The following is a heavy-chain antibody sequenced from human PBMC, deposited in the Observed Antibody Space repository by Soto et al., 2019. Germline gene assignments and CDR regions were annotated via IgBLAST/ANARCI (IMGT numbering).Heavy chain of an antibody. V-gene: IGHV3-11*01. CDR3: ASSIVATAGYGMDV. J-gene: IGHJ6*02. CDR1: GFTFSDYY. CDR2: ISSSGSTI. Sequence: PGGSLRLSCAASGFTFSDYYMSWIRQAPGKGLEWVSYISSSGSTIYYADSVKGRFTISRDNAKNSLYLQMSSLRAEDTAVYYCASSIVATAGYGMDVWGQGTTVTVSS. D-gene: IGHD5-12*01.